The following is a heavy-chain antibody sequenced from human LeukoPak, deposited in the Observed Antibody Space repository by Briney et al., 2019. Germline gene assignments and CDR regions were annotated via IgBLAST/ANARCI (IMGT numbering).Heavy chain of an antibody. V-gene: IGHV3-23*01. CDR3: AKDGQGTY. J-gene: IGHJ4*02. CDR2: TTGSGIT. Sequence: GGSLRLSCAASGFIFSNYAMSWVGQAPGKGPEWVSGTTGSGITYYADSVKGRFTVSRDNSKNTLYLQMNSLRAEDTAVYYCAKDGQGTYWGQGTLVTVSS. D-gene: IGHD3-10*01. CDR1: GFIFSNYA.